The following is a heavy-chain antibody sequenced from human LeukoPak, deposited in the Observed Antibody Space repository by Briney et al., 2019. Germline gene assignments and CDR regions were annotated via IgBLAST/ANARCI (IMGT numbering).Heavy chain of an antibody. CDR3: ARSVGSGSFEDGVFDY. J-gene: IGHJ4*02. CDR1: GGSISSYY. Sequence: PSETLSLTCTVSGGSISSYYWSWIRQPPGKGLEWIGYIYYSGSTNYNPSLKSRVTISVDTSKNQFSLKLSSVTAADTAVYYCARSVGSGSFEDGVFDYWGQGTLVTVSS. CDR2: IYYSGST. D-gene: IGHD1-26*01. V-gene: IGHV4-59*01.